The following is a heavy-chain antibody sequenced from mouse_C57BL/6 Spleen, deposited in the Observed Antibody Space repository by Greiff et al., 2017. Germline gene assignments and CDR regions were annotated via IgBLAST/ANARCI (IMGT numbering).Heavy chain of an antibody. CDR2: IYPRSGNT. CDR3: ARSAYSNYESYWYFDV. V-gene: IGHV1-81*01. CDR1: GYTFTSYG. J-gene: IGHJ1*03. D-gene: IGHD2-5*01. Sequence: QVQLQQSGAELARPGASVKLSCKASGYTFTSYGISWVKQRTGQGLEWIGEIYPRSGNTYYNEKFKGKATLTADKSSSTAYMELRSLTSEDSAVYFCARSAYSNYESYWYFDVWGTGTTGTVSS.